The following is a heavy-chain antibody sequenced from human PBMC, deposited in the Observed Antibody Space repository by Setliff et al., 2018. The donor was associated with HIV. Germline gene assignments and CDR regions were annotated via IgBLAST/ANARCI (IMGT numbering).Heavy chain of an antibody. CDR3: ARGMASGWSRDTFDI. Sequence: PGGSLRLSCAASEFTFSSYWMHWVRQNPGKGLVWISHINSDGSSTTYADSVKGRFTISRDNAKNTLYLQMNSLRAEDTAVYYCARGMASGWSRDTFDIWGQGTMVTVS. J-gene: IGHJ3*02. CDR1: EFTFSSYW. CDR2: INSDGSST. V-gene: IGHV3-74*01. D-gene: IGHD6-19*01.